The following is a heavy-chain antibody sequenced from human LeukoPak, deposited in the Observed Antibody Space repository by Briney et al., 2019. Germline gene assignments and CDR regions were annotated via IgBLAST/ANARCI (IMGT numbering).Heavy chain of an antibody. J-gene: IGHJ3*02. Sequence: GGSLRLSCAASGFTFSSYSMNWVRQAPGKGLEWVSAISGSGGSTYYADSVKGRFTISRDNSKNTLYLQMNSLRAEDTAVYYCAKDLFWSGYKNDAFDIWGQGTMVTVSS. CDR3: AKDLFWSGYKNDAFDI. CDR2: ISGSGGST. D-gene: IGHD3-3*01. V-gene: IGHV3-23*01. CDR1: GFTFSSYS.